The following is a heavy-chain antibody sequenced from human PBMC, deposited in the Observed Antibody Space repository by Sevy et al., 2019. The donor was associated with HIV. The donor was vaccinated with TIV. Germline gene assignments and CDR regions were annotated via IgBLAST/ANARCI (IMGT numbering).Heavy chain of an antibody. CDR3: TRSLVGYCSGGSCGYYYYYGMDV. CDR2: IRSKANSYAT. V-gene: IGHV3-73*01. J-gene: IGHJ6*02. D-gene: IGHD2-15*01. CDR1: GFTFSGSA. Sequence: GGSLRLSCAASGFTFSGSAMHWVRQASGKGLEWVGRIRSKANSYATAYAAWVKGRFTISREDSKNTAYLQMNSLKTEETAVYYCTRSLVGYCSGGSCGYYYYYGMDVWGQGTTVTVSS.